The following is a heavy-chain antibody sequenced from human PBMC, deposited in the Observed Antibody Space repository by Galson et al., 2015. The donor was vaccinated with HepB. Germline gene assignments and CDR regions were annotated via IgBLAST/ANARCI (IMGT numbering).Heavy chain of an antibody. CDR3: ARDWAARRGDGAFDI. Sequence: SVKVSCKASGYTFTSYYMHWVRQAPGQGLEWMGIIDPSGGSTSYAQKFQGRVTMTRDTSTSTVYMELSSLRSEDTAVYYCARDWAARRGDGAFDIWGQGTMVTVSS. CDR1: GYTFTSYY. D-gene: IGHD6-6*01. J-gene: IGHJ3*02. V-gene: IGHV1-46*01. CDR2: IDPSGGST.